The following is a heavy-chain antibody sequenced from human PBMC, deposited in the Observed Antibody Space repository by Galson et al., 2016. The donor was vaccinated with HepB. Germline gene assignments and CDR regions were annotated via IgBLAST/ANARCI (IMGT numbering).Heavy chain of an antibody. CDR2: IHSDGSTT. J-gene: IGHJ4*02. CDR1: GFTFSSYW. Sequence: SLRLSCAASGFTFSSYWMQWVRQAPGKGLVWVSRIHSDGSTTSYADSVKGRFTISRDNAKSTRYLQMNSLRAEDTAVYYCTRYYDILTGYYASDYWGQGTLVTVSS. D-gene: IGHD3-9*01. CDR3: TRYYDILTGYYASDY. V-gene: IGHV3-74*01.